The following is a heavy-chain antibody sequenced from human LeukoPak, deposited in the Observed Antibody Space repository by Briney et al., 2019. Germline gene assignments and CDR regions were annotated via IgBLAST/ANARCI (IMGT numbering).Heavy chain of an antibody. CDR2: IWYDGSNK. CDR3: ARDGLLRYFDWLHYYYGMDV. J-gene: IGHJ6*02. D-gene: IGHD3-9*01. V-gene: IGHV3-33*01. Sequence: GGSLRLSCAASGFTFSSYGMHWVRQAPGKGLEWVAVIWYDGSNKYYADSVTGRFTISRDNSKNTLYLQMNSLRAEDTAVYYSARDGLLRYFDWLHYYYGMDVWGQGTTVTVSS. CDR1: GFTFSSYG.